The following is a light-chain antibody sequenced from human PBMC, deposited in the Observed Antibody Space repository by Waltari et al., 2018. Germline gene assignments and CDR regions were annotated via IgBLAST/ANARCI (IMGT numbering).Light chain of an antibody. J-gene: IGLJ2*01. CDR1: SNDVGGYNS. V-gene: IGLV2-14*01. Sequence: QSALTQPASVSGSPGQSVTIFCTGTSNDVGGYNSVSWSQEHPAQAPRVIIYDVSDRPAGVSDRFSGCKSGNTASLTISGLQAEDEADYYCSSQSSNNVVLFGGGTKLTVL. CDR2: DVS. CDR3: SSQSSNNVVL.